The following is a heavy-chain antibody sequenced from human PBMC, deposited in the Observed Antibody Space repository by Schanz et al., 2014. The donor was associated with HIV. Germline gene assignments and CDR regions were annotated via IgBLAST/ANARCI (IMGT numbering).Heavy chain of an antibody. CDR1: GFTFSSYD. J-gene: IGHJ6*02. V-gene: IGHV3-74*01. Sequence: VQLVESGGGVVQPGRSLRLSCAASGFTFSSYDIHWVRQAPGKGLVWVSRINSDGSSTTYADYVKGRFTISRDNAKNTLYLQMNSLRAEDTAVYYCARDYRFLQEYYYGMDVWGQGTTVSVS. CDR3: ARDYRFLQEYYYGMDV. CDR2: INSDGSST. D-gene: IGHD3-3*01.